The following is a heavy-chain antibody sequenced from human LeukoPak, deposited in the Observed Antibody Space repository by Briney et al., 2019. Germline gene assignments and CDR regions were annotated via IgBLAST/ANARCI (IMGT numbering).Heavy chain of an antibody. V-gene: IGHV3-23*01. CDR1: GFTFSSYA. CDR2: ISGSGGST. D-gene: IGHD6-19*01. Sequence: GGSLRLSCAASGFTFSSYAMSWVRQAPGKGLEWVSAISGSGGSTYYADSVKGRFTISRDNSKNTLYLQVNSLRAEDTAVYYCAKDREAVVRRYYYYYGMDVWGQGTTVTVSS. CDR3: AKDREAVVRRYYYYYGMDV. J-gene: IGHJ6*02.